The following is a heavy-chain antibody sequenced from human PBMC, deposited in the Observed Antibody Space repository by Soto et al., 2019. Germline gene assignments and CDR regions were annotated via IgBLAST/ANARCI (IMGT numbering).Heavy chain of an antibody. Sequence: QVQLQESGPGLVKPSETLSLTCTVSGGSISSYYWSWIRQPPGKGLEWIGYIYYSGSTNYNPSLKSRVTISVDTSKNQFSLKLSSVTAAXTAVYYCARQPLGIACFDYWGQGTLVTVSS. D-gene: IGHD6-13*01. V-gene: IGHV4-59*08. CDR3: ARQPLGIACFDY. CDR2: IYYSGST. CDR1: GGSISSYY. J-gene: IGHJ4*02.